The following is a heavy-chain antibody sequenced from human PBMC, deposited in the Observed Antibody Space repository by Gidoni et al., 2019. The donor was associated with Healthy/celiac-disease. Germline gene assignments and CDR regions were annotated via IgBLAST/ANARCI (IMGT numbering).Heavy chain of an antibody. J-gene: IGHJ4*02. Sequence: EVQLVESGGGLVQPGGSLRLSCAASGFTFSSYWMSWVRQAPGKGLEWVANIKQDGSEKYYVDSVKGRFTISRDNAKNSLYLQMNSLRAEDTAVYYCARDFRGANPVLHLDYWGQGTLVTVSS. CDR3: ARDFRGANPVLHLDY. V-gene: IGHV3-7*01. CDR2: IKQDGSEK. D-gene: IGHD1-26*01. CDR1: GFTFSSYW.